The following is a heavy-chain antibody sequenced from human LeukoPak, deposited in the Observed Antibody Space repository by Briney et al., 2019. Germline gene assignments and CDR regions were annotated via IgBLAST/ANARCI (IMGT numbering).Heavy chain of an antibody. D-gene: IGHD2-2*01. CDR3: AKVDAEYRGAYDV. Sequence: GVTLSLSCAAYGFAFSTYAMHWVRPAPGKGLEWVSSINSAGSYKYYSNSLKGRFTVSRVNAENSLYLQMTSLSAEDTAVYYCAKVDAEYRGAYDVWGQGKVVTVSS. CDR1: GFAFSTYA. J-gene: IGHJ3*01. CDR2: INSAGSYK. V-gene: IGHV3-21*01.